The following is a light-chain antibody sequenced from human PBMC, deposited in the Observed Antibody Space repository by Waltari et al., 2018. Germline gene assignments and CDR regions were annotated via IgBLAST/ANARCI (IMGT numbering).Light chain of an antibody. Sequence: EIVLTQSPGTLSLSPGQRATLFCRASQSVGRTLAWNQQKPGQAPRLLIYDASTRATGIPDRFSATGSGTDFSLTISRLEPEDFAVYYCQKYGRLPATFGRGTTVEIK. CDR3: QKYGRLPAT. CDR2: DAS. V-gene: IGKV3-20*01. J-gene: IGKJ1*01. CDR1: QSVGRT.